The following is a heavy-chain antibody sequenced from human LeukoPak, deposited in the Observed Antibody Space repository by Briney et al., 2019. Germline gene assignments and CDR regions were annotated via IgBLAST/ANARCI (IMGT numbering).Heavy chain of an antibody. J-gene: IGHJ4*02. CDR1: GGSFSGYY. CDR2: INHSGST. D-gene: IGHD2-15*01. Sequence: PSETLSLTCAVYGGSFSGYYWSWIRQPPGKGLEWIGEINHSGSTNYNPSLKSRVTISVDTSKNQFSLKLSSVTAADTAVYYCARERNSSPLTAATLDFDYWGQGTLVTVSS. V-gene: IGHV4-34*01. CDR3: ARERNSSPLTAATLDFDY.